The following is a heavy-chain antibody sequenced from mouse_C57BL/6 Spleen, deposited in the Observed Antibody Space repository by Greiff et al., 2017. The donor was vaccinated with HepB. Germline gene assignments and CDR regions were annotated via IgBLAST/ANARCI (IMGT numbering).Heavy chain of an antibody. CDR1: GYTFTSYW. D-gene: IGHD2-3*01. Sequence: QVQLQQPGAELVKPGASVKLSCKASGYTFTSYWMHWVKQRPGRGLEWIGRIDPNSGGTKYNEKFKSKATLTVDKPSSTAYMQLSSLTSEDSAVYYCARGNDGYYGGDYYAMDYWGQGTSVTVSS. CDR2: IDPNSGGT. J-gene: IGHJ4*01. V-gene: IGHV1-72*01. CDR3: ARGNDGYYGGDYYAMDY.